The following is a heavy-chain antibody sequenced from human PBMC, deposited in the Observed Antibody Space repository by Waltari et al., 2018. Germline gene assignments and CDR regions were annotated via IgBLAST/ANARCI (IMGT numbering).Heavy chain of an antibody. CDR1: GGSISSYY. D-gene: IGHD3-10*01. J-gene: IGHJ6*02. Sequence: QVQLQESGPGLVKPSETLSLTCTVSGGSISSYYWSWIRQPPGKGLVGLAVIWADGMKKYYADSVKGRFTISRDYSKNTLYLQMNSLRVEDTAVYYCARDEGGNRALTDPMVRGVTTYDHDGLDVWGQGTTVTVS. CDR2: IWADGMKK. CDR3: ARDEGGNRALTDPMVRGVTTYDHDGLDV. V-gene: IGHV3-33*08.